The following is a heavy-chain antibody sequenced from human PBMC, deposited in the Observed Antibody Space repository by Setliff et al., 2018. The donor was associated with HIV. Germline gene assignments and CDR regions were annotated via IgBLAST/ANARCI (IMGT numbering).Heavy chain of an antibody. J-gene: IGHJ4*02. D-gene: IGHD5-18*01. CDR1: GGSIRNGLYY. Sequence: SETLSLTCTVSGGSIRNGLYYWHWIRQPPGKGLEWIGSVYYSGSTYYKPSLKSRVTISVDTSKNQFSLRLSSVTAADRAVYYCARGGGPDTNFDLWGRGTLVTVSS. CDR2: VYYSGST. V-gene: IGHV4-39*07. CDR3: ARGGGPDTNFDL.